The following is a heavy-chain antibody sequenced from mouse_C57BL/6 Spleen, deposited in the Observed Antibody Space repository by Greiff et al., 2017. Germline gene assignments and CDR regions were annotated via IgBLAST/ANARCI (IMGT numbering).Heavy chain of an antibody. V-gene: IGHV1-19*01. CDR3: ARRGYYGNPYWYFDV. D-gene: IGHD2-1*01. Sequence: VQLQQSGPVLVKPGASVKMSCKASGYTFTDYYMNWVKQSHGKSLEWIGVINPYNGGTSYNQKFKGKATLTVDKSSSTAYMELNSLTSEDSAVYYCARRGYYGNPYWYFDVWGTGTTVTVSS. J-gene: IGHJ1*03. CDR2: INPYNGGT. CDR1: GYTFTDYY.